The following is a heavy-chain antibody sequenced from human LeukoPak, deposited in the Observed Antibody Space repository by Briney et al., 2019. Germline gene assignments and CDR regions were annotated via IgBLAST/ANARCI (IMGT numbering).Heavy chain of an antibody. CDR3: ATRPVVPAAHKSHFDY. Sequence: GASVKVSCKVSGYTLTELSMHWVRQAPGKGLEWMGGFYPEDGETIYAQKFQGRVTMTEDTSTDTAYMELSSLRSEDTAVYYCATRPVVPAAHKSHFDYWGQGTLVTVSS. CDR1: GYTLTELS. D-gene: IGHD2-2*01. CDR2: FYPEDGET. V-gene: IGHV1-24*01. J-gene: IGHJ4*02.